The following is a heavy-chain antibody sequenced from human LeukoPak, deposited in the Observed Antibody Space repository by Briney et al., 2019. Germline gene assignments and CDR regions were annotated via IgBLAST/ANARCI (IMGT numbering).Heavy chain of an antibody. CDR3: AREKEVERRGDFDY. J-gene: IGHJ4*02. Sequence: GGSLRLSCAASGFTFSSYGMHWVRQAPGKGLEWVAVIWYDGSNKYYADSVKGRFTISRDNAKNSLFLQMSSLRAEDTAVYYCAREKEVERRGDFDYWGQGTLVTVSS. D-gene: IGHD1-1*01. V-gene: IGHV3-33*01. CDR1: GFTFSSYG. CDR2: IWYDGSNK.